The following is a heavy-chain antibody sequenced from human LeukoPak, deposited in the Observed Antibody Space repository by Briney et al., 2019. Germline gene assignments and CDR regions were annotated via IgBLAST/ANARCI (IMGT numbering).Heavy chain of an antibody. CDR2: ISDGTSTM. V-gene: IGHV3-48*04. CDR1: GFTFSTYS. CDR3: VARGGWARFDY. D-gene: IGHD6-19*01. Sequence: GGSLRLSCAASGFTFSTYSMNWIRQAPGKGLEWVAYISDGTSTMYYTDSVKGRFTISRDDATNSLYLETNSLRAEDTAVYYCVARGGWARFDYWGQGTLVTVSS. J-gene: IGHJ4*02.